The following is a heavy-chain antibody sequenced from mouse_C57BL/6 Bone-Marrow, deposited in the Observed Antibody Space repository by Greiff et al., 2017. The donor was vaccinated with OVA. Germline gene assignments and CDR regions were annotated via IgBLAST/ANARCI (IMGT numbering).Heavy chain of an antibody. D-gene: IGHD1-1*01. Sequence: EVQLQESGPELVKPGASVKISCKASGYSFTDYNMNWVKQSNGKSLEWIGVINPNYGTTSYNQKFKGKATLTVDQSSSTAYMQLNSLTSEDSAVYYCARKGLITTVVAPYFDYWGQGTTLTVSS. CDR3: ARKGLITTVVAPYFDY. V-gene: IGHV1-39*01. CDR2: INPNYGTT. CDR1: GYSFTDYN. J-gene: IGHJ2*01.